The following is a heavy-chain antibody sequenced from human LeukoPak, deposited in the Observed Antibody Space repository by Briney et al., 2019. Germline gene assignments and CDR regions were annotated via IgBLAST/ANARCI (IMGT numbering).Heavy chain of an antibody. CDR3: ARVAVAGSPFDY. J-gene: IGHJ4*02. D-gene: IGHD6-19*01. CDR2: IYHSGST. V-gene: IGHV4-4*02. Sequence: SETLSLTCAVSGGSLSSSNWWSGVRQPPGKGLEWIGEIYHSGSTNYNPSLKSRVTISVDKSKNQFSLKLSSVTAADTAVYYCARVAVAGSPFDYWGQGTLVTVSS. CDR1: GGSLSSSNW.